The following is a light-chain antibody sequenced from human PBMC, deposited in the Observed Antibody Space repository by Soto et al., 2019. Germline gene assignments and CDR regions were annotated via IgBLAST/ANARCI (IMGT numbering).Light chain of an antibody. J-gene: IGKJ1*01. CDR2: GTS. V-gene: IGKV1-6*02. Sequence: AIQMTQSPSSMSASIGDRVTITCRASQDIRNEVGWYQQRPGKAPKLLVYGTSYLESGVPSRFSGGGSGTDFTLTISSLQPEDFATYYCSQDSSYPRTFGQGTTVEL. CDR3: SQDSSYPRT. CDR1: QDIRNE.